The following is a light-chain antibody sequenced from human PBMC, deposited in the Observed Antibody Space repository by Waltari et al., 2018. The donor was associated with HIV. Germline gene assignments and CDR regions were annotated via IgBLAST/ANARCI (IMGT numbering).Light chain of an antibody. CDR1: SSDVRAYTY. CDR2: EFS. CDR3: CSYATSSTYV. V-gene: IGLV2-14*01. Sequence: QSALTQPASVSGSPGQSVTISCTGPSSDVRAYTYVSWYQQHAGQSPQLMIYEFSHRPSGVSNRFSGSRSGNTASLTISGLQTEDEADYYCCSYATSSTYVFGTGTKVTVV. J-gene: IGLJ1*01.